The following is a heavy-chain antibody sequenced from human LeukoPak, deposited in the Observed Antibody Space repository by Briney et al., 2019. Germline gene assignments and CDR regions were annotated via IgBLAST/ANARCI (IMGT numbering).Heavy chain of an antibody. Sequence: GGSLRLSCAASGFTFSSYGMHWVRQAPGKGLEWVAVIWYDGSNKYYADSVKGRFTISRDNSKNTLYLQMNSLRAEDTAVYYCARDDWYFDLWGRGTLVTASS. CDR2: IWYDGSNK. J-gene: IGHJ2*01. CDR3: ARDDWYFDL. CDR1: GFTFSSYG. V-gene: IGHV3-33*01.